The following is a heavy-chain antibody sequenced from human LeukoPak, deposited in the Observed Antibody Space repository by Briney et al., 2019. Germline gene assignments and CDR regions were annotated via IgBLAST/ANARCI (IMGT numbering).Heavy chain of an antibody. CDR1: GGTFSSYA. J-gene: IGHJ2*01. CDR2: LIPILGIA. V-gene: IGHV1-69*04. Sequence: SVKVSCKASGGTFSSYAISWVRQAPGHGLEWMGRLIPILGIANHTQKFQGRVTTTADKSTSTAYMELSSLRSEDTAVYYCAREGRERSSSWYFDLWGRGTLVTVSS. CDR3: AREGRERSSSWYFDL. D-gene: IGHD6-6*01.